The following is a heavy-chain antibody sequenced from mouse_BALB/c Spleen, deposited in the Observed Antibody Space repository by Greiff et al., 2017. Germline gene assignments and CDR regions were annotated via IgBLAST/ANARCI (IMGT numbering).Heavy chain of an antibody. J-gene: IGHJ1*01. Sequence: EVKLMESGGDLVKPGGSLKLSCAASGFTFSSYGMSWVRQTPDKRLEWVATISSGGSYTYYPDSVKGRFTISRDNAKNTLYLQMSSLKSEDTAMYYCARHRGYDLYFGVWGAGTTVTVSS. D-gene: IGHD2-14*01. V-gene: IGHV5-6*01. CDR2: ISSGGSYT. CDR3: ARHRGYDLYFGV. CDR1: GFTFSSYG.